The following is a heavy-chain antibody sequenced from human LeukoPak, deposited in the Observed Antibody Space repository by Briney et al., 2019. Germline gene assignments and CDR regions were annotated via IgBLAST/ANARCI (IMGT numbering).Heavy chain of an antibody. D-gene: IGHD6-19*01. V-gene: IGHV1-24*01. J-gene: IGHJ4*02. CDR2: VDSDDGER. CDR1: GYTLTELS. Sequence: ASVKVSCKVSGYTLTELSMHWVRQAPGKGPEWMGGVDSDDGERLYAQKFQGRVTMTEDTSTDTAYMELSSLRPDDTAVYFCATEVGSRYFEYWGQGALVTVSS. CDR3: ATEVGSRYFEY.